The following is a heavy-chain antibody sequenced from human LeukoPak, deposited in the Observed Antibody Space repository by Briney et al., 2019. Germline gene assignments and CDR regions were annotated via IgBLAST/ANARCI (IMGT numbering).Heavy chain of an antibody. CDR3: ARSLGPLLYGSGSYYISGY. V-gene: IGHV1-46*01. J-gene: IGHJ4*02. Sequence: ASVKVSCKASGYTFTSYYMHWVRQAPGQGLEWMGIINPSGGSTNYAQKLQGRVTMTTDTSTSTAYMELRSLRSDDTAVYYCARSLGPLLYGSGSYYISGYWGQGTLVTVSS. CDR2: INPSGGST. D-gene: IGHD3-10*01. CDR1: GYTFTSYY.